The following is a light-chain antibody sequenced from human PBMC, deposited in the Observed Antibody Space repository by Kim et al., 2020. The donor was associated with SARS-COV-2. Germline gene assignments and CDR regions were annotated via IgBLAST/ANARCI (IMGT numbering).Light chain of an antibody. CDR2: RNN. CDR3: SAWDSSLNAWV. V-gene: IGLV10-54*01. CDR1: DNNIGNEG. J-gene: IGLJ3*02. Sequence: QAGLTQPPSVSKGLRQTATLTCTGNDNNIGNEGAAWLQQHQGHPPRLVSYRNNNRPSGISGRLSASKSGNTASLTITGLQAEDEADYYCSAWDSSLNAWVFGGGTQLTVL.